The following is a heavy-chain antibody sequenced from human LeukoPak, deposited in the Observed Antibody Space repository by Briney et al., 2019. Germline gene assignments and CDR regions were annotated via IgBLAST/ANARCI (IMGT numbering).Heavy chain of an antibody. CDR2: IYSGGST. J-gene: IGHJ3*02. D-gene: IGHD4-17*01. Sequence: GGSLRLSCAASGFTVSSNYMSWVRQAPGKGLEWVSVIYSGGSTYYADSVKGRFTISRDNSKNTLYLQMNSLRAEDTAVYYCARDQTVPPADAFDIWGQGTMVTVSS. CDR1: GFTVSSNY. CDR3: ARDQTVPPADAFDI. V-gene: IGHV3-53*01.